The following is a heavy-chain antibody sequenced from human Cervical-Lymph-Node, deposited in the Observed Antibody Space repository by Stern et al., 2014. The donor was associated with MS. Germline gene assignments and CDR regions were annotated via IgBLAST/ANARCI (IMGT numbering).Heavy chain of an antibody. V-gene: IGHV5-51*03. CDR1: GYTFTNNW. CDR2: IYPDDSDI. Sequence: EVQLVESGAEVKKPGESLKISCKGSGYTFTNNWIAWVRQMPGKGLEWMGIIYPDDSDIRYSPSLQGQVTISADKAISTDSTPRRRMKAGASAVYYGANPPPRRKWDDPNYGMDVWGQGTTVTVSS. CDR3: ANPPPRRKWDDPNYGMDV. J-gene: IGHJ6*02. D-gene: IGHD1-1*01.